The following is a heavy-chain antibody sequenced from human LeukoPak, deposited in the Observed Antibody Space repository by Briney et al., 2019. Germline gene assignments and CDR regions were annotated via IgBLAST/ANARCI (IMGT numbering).Heavy chain of an antibody. Sequence: GGSLRLSCAASGFTFSSYAMSWVRQAPGKGLEWVSAISGSGGSTYYADSVKGRFTISRDNSKNTLYLQMNSLRAEDTAVYYCAQDIEQYCSSTSCYPLGYWGQGTLVTVSS. D-gene: IGHD2-2*01. CDR3: AQDIEQYCSSTSCYPLGY. CDR2: ISGSGGST. CDR1: GFTFSSYA. J-gene: IGHJ4*02. V-gene: IGHV3-23*01.